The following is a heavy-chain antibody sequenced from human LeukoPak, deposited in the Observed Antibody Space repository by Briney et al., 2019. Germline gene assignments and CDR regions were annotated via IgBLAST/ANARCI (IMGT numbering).Heavy chain of an antibody. CDR2: IWHDGTNT. V-gene: IGHV3-33*01. D-gene: IGHD6-19*01. CDR3: ARDFSSGWIDY. Sequence: GGSLRLSCAASGFDFSSYGIHWVRQAPGKGLEWVAIIWHDGTNTYYADSVKGRLTISRDNSKNTLSLQMNSLRGEDTAVYYCARDFSSGWIDYWGQGTLVTVSS. CDR1: GFDFSSYG. J-gene: IGHJ4*02.